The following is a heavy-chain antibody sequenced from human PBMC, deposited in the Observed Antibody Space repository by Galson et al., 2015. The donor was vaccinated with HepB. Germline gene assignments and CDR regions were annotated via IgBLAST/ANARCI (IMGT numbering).Heavy chain of an antibody. CDR3: AKGITMVRGSFFPYFDY. J-gene: IGHJ4*02. V-gene: IGHV3-9*01. Sequence: SLRLSCAASGFIFDDYAMHWVRQAPGKGLEWVSGISWNSGSIGYADSVKGRFTISRDNAKNSLYLQMNSLRAEDTALYYRAKGITMVRGSFFPYFDYWGQGTLVTVSS. CDR2: ISWNSGSI. D-gene: IGHD3-10*01. CDR1: GFIFDDYA.